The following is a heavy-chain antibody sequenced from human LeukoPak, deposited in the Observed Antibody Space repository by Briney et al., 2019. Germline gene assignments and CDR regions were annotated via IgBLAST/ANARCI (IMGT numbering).Heavy chain of an antibody. CDR2: INSDGSST. CDR3: ARTSGDLEAFDI. D-gene: IGHD7-27*01. V-gene: IGHV3-74*01. J-gene: IGHJ3*02. CDR1: GFTFSSYW. Sequence: PGGSLRLSCAASGFTFSSYWMHWVRQAPGKGLVWVSSINSDGSSTSYADSVKGRFTISRDNAKNTLYLQMNSLRAEDTAVYYCARTSGDLEAFDIWGQGTMVTVSS.